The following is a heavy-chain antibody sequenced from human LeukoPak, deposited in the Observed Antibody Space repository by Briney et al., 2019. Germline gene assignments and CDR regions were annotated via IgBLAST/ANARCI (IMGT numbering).Heavy chain of an antibody. J-gene: IGHJ4*02. V-gene: IGHV1-46*01. Sequence: ASVKVSCKASGYTFTNDYMHWVRQAPGQGLEWMGMINPSGGSTIYAQQLQGRVTITRDMSTTTVYVEVSSLGSEDTAVYYCARGLYGAYVKLDYWGQGTLVTVSS. CDR2: INPSGGST. CDR1: GYTFTNDY. D-gene: IGHD4/OR15-4a*01. CDR3: ARGLYGAYVKLDY.